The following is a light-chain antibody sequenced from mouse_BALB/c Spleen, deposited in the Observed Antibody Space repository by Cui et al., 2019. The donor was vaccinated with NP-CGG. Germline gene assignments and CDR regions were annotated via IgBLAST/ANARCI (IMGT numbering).Light chain of an antibody. CDR3: ALWYSNHWV. J-gene: IGLJ1*01. CDR1: TGAVTTSNY. Sequence: HAVVSQESAHTTSPGERVTLTCRSSTGAVTTSNYANWVREKPDHLFTGLIGGTNNRAPGVPARFSGSLIGDKAALTITGAQTEDEAIYFCALWYSNHWVFGGGTKLTVL. CDR2: GTN. V-gene: IGLV1*01.